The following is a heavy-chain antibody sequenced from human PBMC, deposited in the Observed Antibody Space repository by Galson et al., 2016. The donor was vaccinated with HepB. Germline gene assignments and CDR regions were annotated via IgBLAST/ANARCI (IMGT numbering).Heavy chain of an antibody. V-gene: IGHV4-4*01. CDR2: SYHGGST. Sequence: SLRLSCAASGFTFSGYGMHWVRQAPGKGLEWIGESYHGGSTYYNPSLKSRLSISLDKSKNQFSLRLSSVTAADTAVYFCASVRGGCSSTSCYIDSWGQGTLVTVSS. D-gene: IGHD2-2*01. CDR1: GFTFSGYG. J-gene: IGHJ4*02. CDR3: ASVRGGCSSTSCYIDS.